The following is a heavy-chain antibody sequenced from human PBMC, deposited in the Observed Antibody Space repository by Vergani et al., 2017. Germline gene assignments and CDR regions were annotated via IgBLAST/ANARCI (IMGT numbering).Heavy chain of an antibody. CDR2: VDPEDGET. J-gene: IGHJ6*02. D-gene: IGHD4-17*01. Sequence: EVQLVQSGAEVKKPGATMKISCKVSGYTFPDHYMHWVQQAPGKGLEWMGLVDPEDGETIYAEKFKVRVTIAADTSTDTAHLELSSLRSEDTAVYYCATPQTVTTGGMEVWGQGTTVIVSS. CDR3: ATPQTVTTGGMEV. V-gene: IGHV1-69-2*01. CDR1: GYTFPDHY.